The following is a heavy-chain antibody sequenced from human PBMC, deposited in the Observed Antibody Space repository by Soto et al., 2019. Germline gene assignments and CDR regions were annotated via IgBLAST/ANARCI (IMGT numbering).Heavy chain of an antibody. Sequence: EVQLLESGGGLVQPGGSLRLSCAASGFTFSSYAMSWVRQAPGKGLEWVSVISGSGGSTYYADSVKGRFTISRDNSKNTLYLPMNSLRAEDTAVYYCAKGRGYCMSTSCYVGSDYWGQGTLVTVSS. CDR3: AKGRGYCMSTSCYVGSDY. V-gene: IGHV3-23*01. D-gene: IGHD2-2*01. CDR1: GFTFSSYA. J-gene: IGHJ4*02. CDR2: ISGSGGST.